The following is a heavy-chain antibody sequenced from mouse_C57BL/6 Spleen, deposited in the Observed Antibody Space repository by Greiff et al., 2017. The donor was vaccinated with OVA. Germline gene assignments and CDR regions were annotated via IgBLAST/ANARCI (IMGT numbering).Heavy chain of an antibody. V-gene: IGHV1-82*01. CDR3: AREYGSSSYFDV. Sequence: QVQLQQSGPELVKPGASVKISCKASGYAFSSSWMNWVKQRPGKGLEWIGRIYPGDGDTNYNGKFKGKATLTADKSSSTAYMQLSSLTSEDSAVYFCAREYGSSSYFDVWGTGTTVTVSS. CDR1: GYAFSSSW. CDR2: IYPGDGDT. D-gene: IGHD1-1*01. J-gene: IGHJ1*03.